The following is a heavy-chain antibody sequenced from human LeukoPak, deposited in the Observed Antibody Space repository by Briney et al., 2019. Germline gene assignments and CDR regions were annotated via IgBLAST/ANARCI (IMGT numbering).Heavy chain of an antibody. J-gene: IGHJ6*02. CDR1: GGSISSYY. Sequence: SETLSLNCTVSGGSISSYYWSWIRQPPGKGLEWIGSIYYSGTTNYNPSLMSRVTISVDTSKNQFSLKLSSVTAADTAVYYCARYGRDDYNWDYYFYGMDVWGQGTTVTVSS. D-gene: IGHD5-24*01. CDR3: ARYGRDDYNWDYYFYGMDV. V-gene: IGHV4-59*01. CDR2: IYYSGTT.